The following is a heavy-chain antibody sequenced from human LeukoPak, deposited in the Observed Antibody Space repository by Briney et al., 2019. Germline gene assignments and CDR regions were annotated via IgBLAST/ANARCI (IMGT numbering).Heavy chain of an antibody. D-gene: IGHD4-23*01. J-gene: IGHJ5*02. CDR2: MNPNSGNT. CDR3: VIDYGGNSGWFDP. Sequence: MNPNSGNTGYAQKFQGRVTITRNTAISTAYMELSSLRSEDTAIYYCVIDYGGNSGWFDPWGQGTLVTVSS. V-gene: IGHV1-8*03.